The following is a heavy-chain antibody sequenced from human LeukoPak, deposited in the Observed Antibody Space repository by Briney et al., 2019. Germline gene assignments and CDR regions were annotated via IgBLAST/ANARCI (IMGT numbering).Heavy chain of an antibody. CDR1: VYTFTIYD. J-gene: IGHJ6*02. CDR3: ARAPSRDYDFWSGYYRTFTYYYDYGMDV. V-gene: IGHV1-8*01. D-gene: IGHD3-3*01. CDR2: MNPHWGNT. Sequence: ASVSVSHTSSVYTFTIYDINWARHPPAQGLEWGGWMNPHWGNTRYTQKFQGRVAMTRNTSISTAYMELSSLRSEATAVYYCARAPSRDYDFWSGYYRTFTYYYDYGMDVWGQGTTVTVSS.